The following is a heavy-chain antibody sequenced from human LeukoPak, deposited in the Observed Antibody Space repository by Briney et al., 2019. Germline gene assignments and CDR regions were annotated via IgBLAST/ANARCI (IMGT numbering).Heavy chain of an antibody. D-gene: IGHD1-26*01. CDR2: ISAYNGNT. Sequence: GASVKVSCKASGYTFTSYGISWVRQAPGQGLEWMGWISAYNGNTNYAQKLQGRVTMTTDTSTSTAYMELRSLRSDDTAVYYCARDSGSYSGDYYYYMDGWGKGTTVTASS. J-gene: IGHJ6*03. CDR1: GYTFTSYG. V-gene: IGHV1-18*01. CDR3: ARDSGSYSGDYYYYMDG.